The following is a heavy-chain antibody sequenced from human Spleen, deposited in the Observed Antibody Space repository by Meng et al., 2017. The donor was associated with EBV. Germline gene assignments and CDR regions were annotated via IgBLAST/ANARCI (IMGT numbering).Heavy chain of an antibody. D-gene: IGHD3-10*01. Sequence: QVQRVQSGAEGKKPGASVKVSCKASAYTFTGYYMHWVRQAPGQGLEWMGRINPNSGDTNYAQKFQGRVTMTRDTSITTAYMELSRLRSDDTAVYYCASESGRGYTPDYWGRGTLVTVSS. CDR3: ASESGRGYTPDY. CDR1: AYTFTGYY. CDR2: INPNSGDT. J-gene: IGHJ4*02. V-gene: IGHV1-2*06.